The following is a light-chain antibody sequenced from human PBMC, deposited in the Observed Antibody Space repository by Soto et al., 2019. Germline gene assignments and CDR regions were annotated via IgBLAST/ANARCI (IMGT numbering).Light chain of an antibody. CDR1: QGISNW. J-gene: IGKJ5*01. Sequence: DIHMTQSPSSVSASVGDRVTITCRASQGISNWLAWFQQKPGKAPKLLIYTASRLQSGVPSRFSGSGSGTGFTLTISSLQPEDFATYYCQQNYSPPPITFGQGTRLEI. V-gene: IGKV1-12*01. CDR2: TAS. CDR3: QQNYSPPPIT.